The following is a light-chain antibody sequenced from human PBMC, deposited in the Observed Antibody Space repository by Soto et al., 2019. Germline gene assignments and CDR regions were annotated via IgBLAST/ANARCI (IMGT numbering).Light chain of an antibody. V-gene: IGKV3-11*01. J-gene: IGKJ5*01. CDR1: RSVSSY. Sequence: EIVLTQSPATLSLSPGERATLYCRASRSVSSYLAWYQQKPGQAPRLLIYDASNRATGIPARFSGSGSGTDFTLTISSLEPEDFAVYYGQQRSNWPITFGQGTRLEIK. CDR2: DAS. CDR3: QQRSNWPIT.